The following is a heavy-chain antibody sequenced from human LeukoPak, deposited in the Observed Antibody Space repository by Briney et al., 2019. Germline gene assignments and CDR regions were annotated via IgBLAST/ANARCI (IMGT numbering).Heavy chain of an antibody. CDR3: AKGTTVTVYDAFDI. Sequence: TGGSLRLSCAASGFTFSSYAMSWVRQAPGKGLEWVSAISGSGGSTYYADSVKGRFTISRDNSKNTLSLQMNSLRAGDTAVYYCAKGTTVTVYDAFDIWGQGTMVTVSS. CDR2: ISGSGGST. CDR1: GFTFSSYA. D-gene: IGHD4-17*01. V-gene: IGHV3-23*01. J-gene: IGHJ3*02.